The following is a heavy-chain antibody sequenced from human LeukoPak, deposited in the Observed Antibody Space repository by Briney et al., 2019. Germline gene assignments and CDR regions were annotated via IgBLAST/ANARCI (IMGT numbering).Heavy chain of an antibody. Sequence: GGSLRLSCAASGFTFSSYGMHWVRQAPGKGLEWVAVISYDGSNKYYADSVKGRFTISRDNSKNTLYLQMNSLRAEDTAVYYCASGIVGATRFFDYWGQGTLVTVSS. CDR1: GFTFSSYG. CDR3: ASGIVGATRFFDY. J-gene: IGHJ4*02. V-gene: IGHV3-30*19. CDR2: ISYDGSNK. D-gene: IGHD1-26*01.